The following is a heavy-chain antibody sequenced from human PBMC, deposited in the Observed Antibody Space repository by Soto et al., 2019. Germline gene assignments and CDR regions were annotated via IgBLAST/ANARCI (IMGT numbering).Heavy chain of an antibody. J-gene: IGHJ4*02. CDR1: GFSLSTSGVG. V-gene: IGHV2-5*01. Sequence: SGPTLVNPTQTLTLTCTFSGFSLSTSGVGVGWIRQPPGKALEWLALIYWNDDKRYSPSLKSRLTITKDTSKNQVVLTMTNMDPVDTATYYCAPRGYCSRGSWLRSFGYWGQGTLVTVSS. CDR2: IYWNDDK. CDR3: APRGYCSRGSWLRSFGY. D-gene: IGHD2-15*01.